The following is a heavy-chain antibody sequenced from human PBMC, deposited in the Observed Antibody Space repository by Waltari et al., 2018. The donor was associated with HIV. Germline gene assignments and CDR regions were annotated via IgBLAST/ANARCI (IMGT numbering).Heavy chain of an antibody. CDR1: GGSFSGYF. J-gene: IGHJ4*02. CDR3: ARRIIPPLVAAGRRQNPAPRTSFDS. CDR2: INRSVST. Sequence: QVQLQQWGAGLLKPSETLSLTCAVYGGSFSGYFWSWIRQPPGKGLEWVAEINRSVSTHYNPSLKRRVTISRDTSKNQFSLRLNSVTAADTAVYYCARRIIPPLVAAGRRQNPAPRTSFDSWGLGTLVTVSS. D-gene: IGHD2-15*01. V-gene: IGHV4-34*01.